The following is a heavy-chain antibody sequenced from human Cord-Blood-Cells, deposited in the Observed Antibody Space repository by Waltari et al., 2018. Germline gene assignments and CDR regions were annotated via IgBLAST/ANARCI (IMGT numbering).Heavy chain of an antibody. D-gene: IGHD2-15*01. CDR1: GGSISSYY. V-gene: IGHV4-59*01. CDR2: IYYSGST. J-gene: IGHJ5*02. CDR3: AREGPSCSGGSCYSNWFDP. Sequence: QVQLQESGPGLVKPSETLSLTCTVSGGSISSYYWSWIRQPPGKGLEWIGYIYYSGSTNYNPPLKSRVTISVDTSKNQFSLKLSSVTAADTAVYYCAREGPSCSGGSCYSNWFDPWGQGTLVTVSS.